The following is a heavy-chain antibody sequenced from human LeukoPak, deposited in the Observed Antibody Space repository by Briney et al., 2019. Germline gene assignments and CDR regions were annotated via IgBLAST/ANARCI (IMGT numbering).Heavy chain of an antibody. CDR1: GFTVSSND. CDR3: AKVPLYAFWSGYDY. J-gene: IGHJ4*02. V-gene: IGHV3-53*01. CDR2: IYSGGTT. D-gene: IGHD3-3*01. Sequence: GGSLRLSCAASGFTVSSNDMSWVRQAPGKGLEWVSVIYSGGTTYYADSVKGRFTISRDNSKNTLYLQMNSLRAEDTAVYYCAKVPLYAFWSGYDYWGQGTLVTVSS.